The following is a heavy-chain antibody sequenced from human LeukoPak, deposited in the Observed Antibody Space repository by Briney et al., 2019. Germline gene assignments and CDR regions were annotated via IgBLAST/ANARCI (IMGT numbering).Heavy chain of an antibody. CDR1: GYTFTSNY. CDR2: IYPRDGST. J-gene: IGHJ4*02. CDR3: ARDQEGFDY. V-gene: IGHV1-46*01. Sequence: ASVKVSCKAPGYTFTSNYIHLVRQAPGQGLEWMGMIYPRDGSTSYAQKFQGRVTVTRDTSTSTVHMELSGLRSEDTAVYYCARDQEGFDYWGQGTLVTVSS.